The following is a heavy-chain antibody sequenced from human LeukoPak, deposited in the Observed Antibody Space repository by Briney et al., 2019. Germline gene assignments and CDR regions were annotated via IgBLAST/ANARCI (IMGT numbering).Heavy chain of an antibody. V-gene: IGHV3-30*03. J-gene: IGHJ6*02. CDR2: ISYDGSNK. Sequence: GGSLRLSCAAAGFTFSSYGMHWVRQAPGKGLEWVAVISYDGSNKYYADSVKGRFTISRDNSKSTLHLQMNSLRAEDTAVYYCTRLQFFYYGMDVWGQGTTVTVSS. CDR1: GFTFSSYG. CDR3: TRLQFFYYGMDV. D-gene: IGHD4-11*01.